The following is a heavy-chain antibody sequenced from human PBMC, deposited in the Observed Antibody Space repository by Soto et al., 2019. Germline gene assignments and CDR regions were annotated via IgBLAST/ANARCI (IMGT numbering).Heavy chain of an antibody. CDR1: GFTFNNYG. V-gene: IGHV3-30*02. D-gene: IGHD2-15*01. Sequence: VGSLRLSCAASGFTFNNYGMNWVRQAPGKGLEWVAIIWNDGSNKYYIESVRGRFTISRDNSKNMLFLQMNSLRVEDTAVYFCTKDGRFDSDGSLYYYYYGMDVWGQGTTVTVSS. CDR3: TKDGRFDSDGSLYYYYYGMDV. J-gene: IGHJ6*02. CDR2: IWNDGSNK.